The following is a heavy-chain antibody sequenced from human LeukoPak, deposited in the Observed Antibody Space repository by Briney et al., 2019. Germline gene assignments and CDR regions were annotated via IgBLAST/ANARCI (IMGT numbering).Heavy chain of an antibody. D-gene: IGHD6-6*01. V-gene: IGHV1-24*01. CDR2: FDPEDGET. J-gene: IGHJ4*02. CDR1: GYTLTELS. CDR3: ATEWYSSSSPYFDY. Sequence: GASVKVSCKVSGYTLTELSTHWVRQAPGKGLEWMGGFDPEDGETIYAQKFQGRVTMTEDTSTDTAYMELSSLRSEDTAVYYCATEWYSSSSPYFDYWGQGTLVTVSS.